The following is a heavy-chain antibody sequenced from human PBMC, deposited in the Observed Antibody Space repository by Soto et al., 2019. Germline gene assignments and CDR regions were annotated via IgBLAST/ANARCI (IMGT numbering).Heavy chain of an antibody. CDR2: ISGSGGST. CDR3: AKNPSIYSSSWYYFDY. Sequence: GGSLRLSCAASGFTFSSYAMSWVRQAPGKGLEWVSAISGSGGSTYYADSVKGRFTISRDNSKNTLYLQMNSLRAEDTAVYYCAKNPSIYSSSWYYFDYWGQGTLVTVSS. CDR1: GFTFSSYA. D-gene: IGHD6-13*01. V-gene: IGHV3-23*01. J-gene: IGHJ4*02.